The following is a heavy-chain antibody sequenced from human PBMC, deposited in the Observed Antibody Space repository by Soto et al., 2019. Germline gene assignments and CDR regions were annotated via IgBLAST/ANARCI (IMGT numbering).Heavy chain of an antibody. CDR2: TYYSGST. J-gene: IGHJ4*02. V-gene: IGHV4-39*02. Sequence: PSETLSLTCTVSGGSISSSSYYWGWIRQPPGKGLEWIGSTYYSGSTYYNPSLKSRVTISVDTSKNQFSLKLSSLRSEDTAVYYCARDQGVAGPGDYWGQGTLVTVSS. D-gene: IGHD6-19*01. CDR3: ARDQGVAGPGDY. CDR1: GGSISSSSYY.